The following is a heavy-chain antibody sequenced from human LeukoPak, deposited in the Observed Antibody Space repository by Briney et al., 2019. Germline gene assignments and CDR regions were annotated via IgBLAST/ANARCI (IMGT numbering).Heavy chain of an antibody. CDR2: ISAYNGNT. D-gene: IGHD6-19*01. V-gene: IGHV1-18*01. CDR3: ARVVLSGWYPPYYFDY. CDR1: GYTFTSYG. Sequence: ASVKVSCKASGYTFTSYGISWVRQAPGQGLEWMGWISAYNGNTNYAQKLQGRVTMTTDTSTSTAYMELRSLRSDDTAVYYCARVVLSGWYPPYYFDYWGQGTLVTVSS. J-gene: IGHJ4*02.